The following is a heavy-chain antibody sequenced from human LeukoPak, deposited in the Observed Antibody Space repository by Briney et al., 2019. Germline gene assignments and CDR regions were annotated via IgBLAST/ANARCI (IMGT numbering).Heavy chain of an antibody. Sequence: SETLSLSCTVSGGSISSFLWSWIRQPPGKGLEWIGYIFYSGSTKYNPSLKSRVTLSVDTSKNQFSLKLSSVTAADTAVYYCARHHPGTAAAGPYFDYWGQGTLVTVSS. J-gene: IGHJ4*02. CDR1: GGSISSFL. CDR2: IFYSGST. D-gene: IGHD6-13*01. V-gene: IGHV4-59*08. CDR3: ARHHPGTAAAGPYFDY.